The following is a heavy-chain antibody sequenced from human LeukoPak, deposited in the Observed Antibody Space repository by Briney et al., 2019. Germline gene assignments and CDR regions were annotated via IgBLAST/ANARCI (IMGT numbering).Heavy chain of an antibody. CDR3: AKHLVYCGGGGCHPFDP. V-gene: IGHV3-23*01. J-gene: IGHJ5*02. CDR1: GFTFSHYA. Sequence: PGGSLRLSCAASGFTFSHYAISWVRQAPGKGLEWVSGIVGSADSTFYADSVRGRFTISRDNSKNTVYLQMNSLRAEDTAVYYCAKHLVYCGGGGCHPFDPWAREPWSPSPQ. CDR2: IVGSADST. D-gene: IGHD2-15*01.